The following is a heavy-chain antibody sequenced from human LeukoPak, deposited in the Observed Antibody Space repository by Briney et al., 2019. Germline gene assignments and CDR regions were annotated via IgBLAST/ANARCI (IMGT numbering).Heavy chain of an antibody. D-gene: IGHD1-20*01. V-gene: IGHV4-59*01. J-gene: IGHJ5*02. CDR1: GGSISSYY. Sequence: PSETLSLTCTVSGGSISSYYWSWIRQPPGKGLEWIGYIYYSGSTNYNPSLKSRVTISVDTSKNQFSLKLSSVTAADTAVYYCARESYSWNDGWFDPWGQGTLVTVSS. CDR3: ARESYSWNDGWFDP. CDR2: IYYSGST.